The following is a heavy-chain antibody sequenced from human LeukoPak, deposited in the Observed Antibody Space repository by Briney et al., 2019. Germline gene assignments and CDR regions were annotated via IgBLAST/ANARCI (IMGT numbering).Heavy chain of an antibody. Sequence: GASVKVSCKASGYTFTGYYIHWVRQAPGQRLEWMGWINPNSGGTKYAQKFQGRVTMTRDTSISTAYVELSRLTSDDTRVYYCAPTNNLYYYFDYWGQGTLVTVSS. CDR3: APTNNLYYYFDY. V-gene: IGHV1-2*02. CDR1: GYTFTGYY. D-gene: IGHD1/OR15-1a*01. J-gene: IGHJ4*02. CDR2: INPNSGGT.